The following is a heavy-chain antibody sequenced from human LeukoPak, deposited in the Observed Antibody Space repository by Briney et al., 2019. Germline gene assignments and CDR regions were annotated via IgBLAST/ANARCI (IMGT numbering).Heavy chain of an antibody. V-gene: IGHV4-59*01. D-gene: IGHD4-11*01. CDR3: ARAYSNYYDY. CDR2: VFYSGST. J-gene: IGHJ4*02. CDR1: GGSINNYY. Sequence: SETLSLTCTVSGGSINNYYWNWIRQPPGKGLEWIGSVFYSGSTNYNPSLTSRVTISVDTSKNHVSLRLSSVTAADTAVYYCARAYSNYYDYWGQGTLVTVSS.